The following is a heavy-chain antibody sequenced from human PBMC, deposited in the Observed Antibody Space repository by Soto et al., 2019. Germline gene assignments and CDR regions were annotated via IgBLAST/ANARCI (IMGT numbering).Heavy chain of an antibody. CDR1: GFTFSSYS. V-gene: IGHV3-21*01. D-gene: IGHD6-6*01. Sequence: PGGSLRLSCAASGFTFSSYSMNWVRQAPGKGLEWVSSISSSSSYIYYADSVKGRFTISRDNAKNSLYLQMNSLRAEDTAVYYCARVGEYSSSSFDYWGQGTLVTVSS. J-gene: IGHJ4*02. CDR2: ISSSSSYI. CDR3: ARVGEYSSSSFDY.